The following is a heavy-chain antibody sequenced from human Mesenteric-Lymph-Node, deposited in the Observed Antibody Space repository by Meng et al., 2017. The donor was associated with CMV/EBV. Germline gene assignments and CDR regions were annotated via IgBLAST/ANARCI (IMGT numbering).Heavy chain of an antibody. D-gene: IGHD6-19*01. J-gene: IGHJ4*02. CDR1: GFTFSSYG. CDR3: AKGSRPAGTSDY. Sequence: GESLKISCAASGFTFSSYGMHWVRQAPGKGLEWVSAISGSGGSTYYADSVKGRFTISRDNSKNTLYLQMNSLRAEDTAVYYCAKGSRPAGTSDYWGQGTLVTVSS. CDR2: ISGSGGST. V-gene: IGHV3-23*01.